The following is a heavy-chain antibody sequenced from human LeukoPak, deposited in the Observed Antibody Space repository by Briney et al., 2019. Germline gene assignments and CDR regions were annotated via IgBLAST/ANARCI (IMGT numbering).Heavy chain of an antibody. V-gene: IGHV3-23*01. D-gene: IGHD2-15*01. CDR2: ISGSGGST. Sequence: GGSLRLFCAASGFTFSSYAMSWVRQAPGKGLEWVSAISGSGGSTYYADSVKGRFTISRDNSKNTLYLQMNSLRAEDTAVYYCAKDTDIVVVVADYWGQGTLVTVSS. CDR1: GFTFSSYA. J-gene: IGHJ4*02. CDR3: AKDTDIVVVVADY.